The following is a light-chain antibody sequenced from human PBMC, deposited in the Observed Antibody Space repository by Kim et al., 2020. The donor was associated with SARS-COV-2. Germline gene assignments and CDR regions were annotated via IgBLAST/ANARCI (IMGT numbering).Light chain of an antibody. CDR3: QQAYGFPRT. V-gene: IGKV1-12*01. Sequence: AVDCVLITCRTARRISSWLAWCQQKPAKAPNLLIYGASNFLSGVPSRFCGSGYGTAFPLPLISLLPEDFSTYYYQQAYGFPRTFGHGTKVDIK. CDR2: GAS. J-gene: IGKJ1*01. CDR1: RRISSW.